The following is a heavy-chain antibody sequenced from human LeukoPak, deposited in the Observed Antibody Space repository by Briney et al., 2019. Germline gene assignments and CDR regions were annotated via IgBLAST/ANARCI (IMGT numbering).Heavy chain of an antibody. Sequence: GSLRLSCAASGFTFSSYSMNWVRRAPGKGLKWVSSISSSSSYIYYADSVKGRFTISRDNAKNSLYLQMNSLRAEDTAVYYCASSVLMVYAISDAFDIWGQGTMVTVSS. CDR2: ISSSSSYI. CDR3: ASSVLMVYAISDAFDI. V-gene: IGHV3-21*01. J-gene: IGHJ3*02. CDR1: GFTFSSYS. D-gene: IGHD2-8*01.